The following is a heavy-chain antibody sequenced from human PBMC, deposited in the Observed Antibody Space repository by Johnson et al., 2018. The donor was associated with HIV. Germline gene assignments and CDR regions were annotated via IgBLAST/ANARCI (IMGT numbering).Heavy chain of an antibody. CDR1: GLTFSGNA. D-gene: IGHD3-22*01. J-gene: IGHJ3*02. CDR3: AKGGGYYYSEYAFDI. Sequence: VQLVESGGGLVQPGGSLRLSCAASGLTFSGNAMSWVRQAPGKGLEWVSVISGSGGSTYYADSVKGRFTISRDNSKNTLYLQMNSLRAEDTAVYFCAKGGGYYYSEYAFDIWGQGTMVTVSS. V-gene: IGHV3-23*04. CDR2: ISGSGGST.